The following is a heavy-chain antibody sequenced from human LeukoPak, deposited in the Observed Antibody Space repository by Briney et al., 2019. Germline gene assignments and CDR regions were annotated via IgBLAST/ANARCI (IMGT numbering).Heavy chain of an antibody. V-gene: IGHV3-7*05. Sequence: PGGSQSVSCAASGFAFSSYWMSWGRQAPGKGLEWVANMKYDGSEIYYVDSVKGRVTISRDNAKSSLYLQMNSLRAEDTAVYYCAREGTITAYNFDYWGERLLLSVSS. D-gene: IGHD5-12*01. CDR2: MKYDGSEI. J-gene: IGHJ4*02. CDR3: AREGTITAYNFDY. CDR1: GFAFSSYW.